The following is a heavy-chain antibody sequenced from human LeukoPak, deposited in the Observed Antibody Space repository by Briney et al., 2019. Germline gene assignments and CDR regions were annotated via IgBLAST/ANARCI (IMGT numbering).Heavy chain of an antibody. Sequence: AGGSLRLSCAASGFTFSSYAMHWVRQAPGKGLEWVAVISYDGSNKYYADSVKGRFTISGDNSKNTLYLQMNSLRAEDTAVYYRASPAGRIAVAGTGIQASYWGQGTLVTVSS. D-gene: IGHD6-19*01. CDR2: ISYDGSNK. CDR3: ASPAGRIAVAGTGIQASY. CDR1: GFTFSSYA. J-gene: IGHJ4*02. V-gene: IGHV3-30-3*01.